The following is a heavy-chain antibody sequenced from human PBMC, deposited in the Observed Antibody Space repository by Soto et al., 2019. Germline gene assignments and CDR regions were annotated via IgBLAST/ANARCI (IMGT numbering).Heavy chain of an antibody. CDR2: IFHSGNA. Sequence: ASETLSLTCTVSGGSIRNVYWSWIRQSPGKRLEWIGFIFHSGNAKYNPSLKSRVTISVDTSKNQFSLSLDSVTAADTAVYFCARAHAPTLPFDYWGQGTLVTVSS. V-gene: IGHV4-59*01. CDR3: ARAHAPTLPFDY. J-gene: IGHJ4*01. D-gene: IGHD2-15*01. CDR1: GGSIRNVY.